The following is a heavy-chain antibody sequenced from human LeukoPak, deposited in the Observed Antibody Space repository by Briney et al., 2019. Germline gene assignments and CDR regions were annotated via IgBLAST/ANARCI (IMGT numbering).Heavy chain of an antibody. Sequence: GGSLRLSCAASGFTFSDYYMSWIRQAPGKGLEWDSYISSSGSTIYYADSVKGRFPISRDSAKNSLYLQMNSLRAEDTAVYSCARGRDGYNSGAFDIWGQGTMVTVSS. CDR1: GFTFSDYY. D-gene: IGHD5-24*01. V-gene: IGHV3-11*04. CDR3: ARGRDGYNSGAFDI. J-gene: IGHJ3*02. CDR2: ISSSGSTI.